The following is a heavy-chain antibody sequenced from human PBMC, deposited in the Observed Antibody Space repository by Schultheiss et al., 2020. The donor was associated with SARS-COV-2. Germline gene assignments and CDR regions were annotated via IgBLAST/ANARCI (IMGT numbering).Heavy chain of an antibody. D-gene: IGHD3-10*01. CDR3: TTDNYGPDPYYYYMDV. Sequence: GGSLRLSCAASGFTFYSYAVSWVRQAPGKGLEWVGRIKSKTDGGTTDYAAPVKGRFTISRDDSKNTLYLQMNSLKTEDTAVYYCTTDNYGPDPYYYYMDVWGKGTTVTVSS. CDR2: IKSKTDGGTT. CDR1: GFTFYSYA. J-gene: IGHJ6*03. V-gene: IGHV3-15*01.